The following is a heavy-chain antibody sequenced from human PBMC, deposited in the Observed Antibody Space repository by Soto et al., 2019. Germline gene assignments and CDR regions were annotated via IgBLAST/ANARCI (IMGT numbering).Heavy chain of an antibody. D-gene: IGHD6-6*01. Sequence: PSETLSLTCAVSGGYLSSGGYSWSWIRQPPGKGLEWIGNIYFSGNTYYKPSLKSRVTISVDRSNNQFSLNLNSVTAADTAIYYCAKDLTRQLAYWLDPWGQGTQVTVSS. CDR2: IYFSGNT. CDR1: GGYLSSGGYS. J-gene: IGHJ5*02. CDR3: AKDLTRQLAYWLDP. V-gene: IGHV4-30-2*01.